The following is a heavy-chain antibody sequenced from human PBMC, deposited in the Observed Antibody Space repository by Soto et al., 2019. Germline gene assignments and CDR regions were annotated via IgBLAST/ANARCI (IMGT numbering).Heavy chain of an antibody. J-gene: IGHJ4*02. CDR3: AKSIGDGWTLYYFDY. CDR2: ISATGATR. Sequence: EEHLLESGGGLVQPGGSLTLSCASSGFPFSIYSMSWVRQAPGKGLQWVSGISATGATRHYADSLRGRLSIFRDNSRNTLYLQLNSLRAEDTAVYFCAKSIGDGWTLYYFDYWGQGTPVTVSS. V-gene: IGHV3-23*01. CDR1: GFPFSIYS. D-gene: IGHD1-26*01.